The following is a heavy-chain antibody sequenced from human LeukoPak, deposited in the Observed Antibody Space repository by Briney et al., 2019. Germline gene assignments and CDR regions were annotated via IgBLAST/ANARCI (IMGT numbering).Heavy chain of an antibody. Sequence: PSETLSLTCTVSGYSISSGYYWGWIRQPPGKGLEWIGSIYHSGSTYYNPSLKSRVTISVDTSENQSSLKLSSVTAADTAVYYCARDSSWYEVDYWGQGTLVTVSS. CDR3: ARDSSWYEVDY. CDR1: GYSISSGYY. V-gene: IGHV4-38-2*02. D-gene: IGHD6-13*01. J-gene: IGHJ4*02. CDR2: IYHSGST.